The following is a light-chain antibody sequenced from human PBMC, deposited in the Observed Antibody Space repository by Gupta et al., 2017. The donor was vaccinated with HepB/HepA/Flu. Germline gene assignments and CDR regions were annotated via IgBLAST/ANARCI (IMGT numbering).Light chain of an antibody. V-gene: IGLV3-19*01. CDR1: SLRSYY. CDR2: GKN. Sequence: SSELTQDPAVSVALGQTVRITCQGDSLRSYYASWYQQKPGQAPVLVIYGKNNRPSGIPDRFSGSSSGNTASLTITGAQAEDEADYYCNSRDSSGNHLYVFGTGTKVKVL. J-gene: IGLJ1*01. CDR3: NSRDSSGNHLYV.